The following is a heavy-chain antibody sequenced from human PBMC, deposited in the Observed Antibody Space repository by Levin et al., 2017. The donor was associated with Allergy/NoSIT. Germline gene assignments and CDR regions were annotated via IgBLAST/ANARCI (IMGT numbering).Heavy chain of an antibody. CDR2: ISSSSSYI. CDR3: ARVPYDILTGSNYNWFDP. V-gene: IGHV3-21*01. J-gene: IGHJ5*02. CDR1: GFTFSSYS. D-gene: IGHD3-9*01. Sequence: PGGSLRLSCAASGFTFSSYSMNWVRQAPGKGLEWVSSISSSSSYIYYADSVKGRFTISRDNAKNSLYLQMNSLRAEDTAVYYCARVPYDILTGSNYNWFDPWGQGTLVTVSS.